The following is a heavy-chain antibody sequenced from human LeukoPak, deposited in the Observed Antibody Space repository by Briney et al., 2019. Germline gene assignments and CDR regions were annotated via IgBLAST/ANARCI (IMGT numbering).Heavy chain of an antibody. Sequence: PGGSLRLSCAGGFPFIDYSMNWIRRAPGKGLGGVSYFSSSSSTVYYTDSVKGRFTISRDNAKRSLYLQMNSLRAEDTAVYFCARYDTPAQFQNQPTYYYYMDFWGKGTTVTVSS. J-gene: IGHJ6*03. V-gene: IGHV3-48*01. CDR3: ARYDTPAQFQNQPTYYYYMDF. D-gene: IGHD1-14*01. CDR2: FSSSSSTV. CDR1: GFPFIDYS.